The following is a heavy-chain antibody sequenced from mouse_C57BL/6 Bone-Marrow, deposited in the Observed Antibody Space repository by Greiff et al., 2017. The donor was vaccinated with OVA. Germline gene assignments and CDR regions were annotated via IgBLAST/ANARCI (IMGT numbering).Heavy chain of an antibody. D-gene: IGHD1-1*01. CDR2: IYPRSGNT. J-gene: IGHJ4*01. CDR3: YHYYGSSPMDY. Sequence: VKLMESGAELARPGASVKLSCKASGYTFTSYGISWVKQRTGQGLEWIGEIYPRSGNTYYNEKFKGKATLTADKSSSTAYMELRSLTSEDSAVYFCYHYYGSSPMDYWGQGTSVTVSS. V-gene: IGHV1-81*01. CDR1: GYTFTSYG.